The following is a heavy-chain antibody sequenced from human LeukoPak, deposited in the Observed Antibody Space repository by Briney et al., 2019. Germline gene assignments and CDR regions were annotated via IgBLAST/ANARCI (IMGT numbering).Heavy chain of an antibody. CDR2: TRYDGSIN. V-gene: IGHV3-33*01. CDR3: ASIACTGGSCRPYSYYAMDV. D-gene: IGHD2-15*01. Sequence: PARSLSLSCGVSAFSFSTYGMHWVRQAPGNGLEWVAVTRYDGSINYYTNFVKGRLTSSRDTSTHTSYMQMDSLRAEDTAVYYCASIACTGGSCRPYSYYAMDVCGHGTTVTVSS. CDR1: AFSFSTYG. J-gene: IGHJ6*02.